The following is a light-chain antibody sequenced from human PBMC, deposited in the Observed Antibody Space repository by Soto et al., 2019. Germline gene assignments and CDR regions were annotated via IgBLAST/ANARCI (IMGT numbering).Light chain of an antibody. CDR2: DGT. V-gene: IGLV2-23*01. J-gene: IGLJ2*01. Sequence: QSALTQPASVSASPGQSITISCTGTSSNVGTYDLVSWYQHHPDKAPKLIIYDGTKRPSGISSRFSGSKSGNTASLTSSGLQAEDDADYYCCSFAVGAALVFGGGTKVTVL. CDR1: SSNVGTYDL. CDR3: CSFAVGAALV.